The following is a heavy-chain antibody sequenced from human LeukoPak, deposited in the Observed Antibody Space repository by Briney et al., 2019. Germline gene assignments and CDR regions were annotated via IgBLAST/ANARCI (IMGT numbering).Heavy chain of an antibody. D-gene: IGHD1-7*01. CDR2: IKQDGSEK. V-gene: IGHV3-7*01. CDR1: GFTFSSYW. Sequence: GGSLRLSCAASGFTFSSYWMSWVRQAPGKGLEWVANIKQDGSEKYYVDSVKGRFTISRDNAKNSLYLQMNSLRAEDTAVYYCARDLELRNYYYYYMDVWGKGTTVTVSS. CDR3: ARDLELRNYYYYYMDV. J-gene: IGHJ6*03.